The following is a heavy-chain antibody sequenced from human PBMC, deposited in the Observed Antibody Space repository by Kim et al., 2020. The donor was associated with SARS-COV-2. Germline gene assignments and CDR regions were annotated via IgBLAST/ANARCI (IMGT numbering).Heavy chain of an antibody. V-gene: IGHV3-21*01. D-gene: IGHD3-22*01. J-gene: IGHJ4*02. CDR3: ASSRGHYDSSGQGVFDC. CDR1: GFTFSSYS. CDR2: ISSSSSYI. Sequence: GGSLRLSCAASGFTFSSYSMNWVRQAPGKGLEWVSSISSSSSYIYYTDSVKGRFTISRDNAENALFLHMNSLRAEDTALYYCASSRGHYDSSGQGVFDCGGQGTLVTVPS.